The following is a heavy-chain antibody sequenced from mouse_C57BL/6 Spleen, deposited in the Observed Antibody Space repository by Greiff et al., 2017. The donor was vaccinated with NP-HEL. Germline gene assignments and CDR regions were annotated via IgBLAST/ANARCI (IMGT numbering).Heavy chain of an antibody. D-gene: IGHD3-2*02. J-gene: IGHJ3*01. CDR2: IDPSDSET. CDR3: ARRGKTAQAPFAY. Sequence: VQLQQPGAELVRPGSSVKLSCKASGYTFTSYWMHWVKQRPIQGLAWIGNIDPSDSETHYNQKFKDKATLTVDKSSSTAYMQLSSLTSEDSAVYYCARRGKTAQAPFAYWGQGTLGTVSA. V-gene: IGHV1-52*01. CDR1: GYTFTSYW.